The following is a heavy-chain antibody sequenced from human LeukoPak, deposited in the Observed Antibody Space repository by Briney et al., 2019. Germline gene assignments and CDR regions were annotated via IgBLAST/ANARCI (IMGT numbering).Heavy chain of an antibody. CDR1: GGSISSGDYY. CDR2: IYYSGST. D-gene: IGHD5-24*01. Sequence: SETLSLTCTVSGGSISSGDYYWSWIRQPPGKGLEWIGYIYYSGSTYYNPSLKSRVTISVDTSKNQFSLKLNSVTPEDTAVYYGARDQIEMATIMDYYYGMDVWGQGTTVTVSS. V-gene: IGHV4-30-4*01. CDR3: ARDQIEMATIMDYYYGMDV. J-gene: IGHJ6*02.